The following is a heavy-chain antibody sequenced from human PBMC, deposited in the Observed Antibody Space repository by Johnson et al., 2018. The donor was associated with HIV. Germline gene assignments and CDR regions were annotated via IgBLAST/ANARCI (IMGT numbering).Heavy chain of an antibody. Sequence: QVQLVESGGGVVQPGGSLRLSCAASGFIFSNYGVHWVRQAPGKGLEWVAFIQNDGTNKHYADFVKGRFSISRDNAKKSLYLQMNSLRAEDTAVYYCARDTKVPRYNWNDGGFDMWGQGTMVTVSS. CDR1: GFIFSNYG. D-gene: IGHD1-1*01. CDR3: ARDTKVPRYNWNDGGFDM. V-gene: IGHV3-30*02. CDR2: IQNDGTNK. J-gene: IGHJ3*02.